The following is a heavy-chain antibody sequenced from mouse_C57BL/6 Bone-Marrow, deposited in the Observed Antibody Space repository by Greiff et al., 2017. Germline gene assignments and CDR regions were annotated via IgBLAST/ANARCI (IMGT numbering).Heavy chain of an antibody. CDR3: ARWGTPYNYAMDE. V-gene: IGHV1-19*01. CDR1: GYTFTDYY. J-gene: IGHJ4*01. D-gene: IGHD5-5*01. Sequence: EVQLQQSGPVLVKPGASVKMSCKASGYTFTDYYMNWVKQSPGKSLEWIGVINPYNGGTSYNQTFKGKATLTVDTSSSTAYMELNSVTSEDSAVYYSARWGTPYNYAMDEWGKGTSGNVSA. CDR2: INPYNGGT.